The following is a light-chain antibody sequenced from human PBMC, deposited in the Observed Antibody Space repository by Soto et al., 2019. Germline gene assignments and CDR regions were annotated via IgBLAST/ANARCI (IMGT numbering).Light chain of an antibody. CDR2: VNN. J-gene: IGLJ3*02. V-gene: IGLV1-40*01. CDR3: QSYDNNLRGWV. CDR1: SSNIGAGSS. Sequence: QSVLTQPPSVSGAPGQAVTISCTGSSSNIGAGSSVHWFQQVPGTAPKVLISVNNNRPSGVPDRFSGSKSGTSASLAITGLQADDEADYYCQSYDNNLRGWVFGGGTKLTVL.